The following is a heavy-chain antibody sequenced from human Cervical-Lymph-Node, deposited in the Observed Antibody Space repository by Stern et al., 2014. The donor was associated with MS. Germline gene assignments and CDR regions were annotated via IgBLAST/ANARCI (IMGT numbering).Heavy chain of an antibody. CDR3: VRGVSFDF. CDR1: GYSFSDYY. D-gene: IGHD3-10*01. V-gene: IGHV1-2*02. CDR2: INTHTGGT. Sequence: QVQLVQSGAEVKKSGASVRVSCKVSGYSFSDYYIQWVRQAPGQGLEWMGWINTHTGGTNYAQRFEGRVTVTRDTSIRQAYMELVSLRSDDTAVYYCVRGVSFDFWGQGTLVTVSA. J-gene: IGHJ4*02.